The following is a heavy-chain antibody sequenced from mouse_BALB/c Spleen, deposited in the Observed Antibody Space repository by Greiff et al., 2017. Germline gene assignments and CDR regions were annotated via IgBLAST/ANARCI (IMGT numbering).Heavy chain of an antibody. Sequence: VQLQQSGPELVKPGASVKISCKASGYTFTDYNMHWVKQSHGKSLEWIGYIYPYNGGTGYNQKFKSKATLTVDNSSSTAYMELRSLTSEDSAVYYCARGDYGYYFDYWGQGTTLTVSS. CDR1: GYTFTDYN. J-gene: IGHJ2*01. CDR2: IYPYNGGT. D-gene: IGHD1-2*01. CDR3: ARGDYGYYFDY. V-gene: IGHV1S29*02.